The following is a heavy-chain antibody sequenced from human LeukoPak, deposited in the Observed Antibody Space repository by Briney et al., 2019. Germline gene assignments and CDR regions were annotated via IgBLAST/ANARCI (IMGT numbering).Heavy chain of an antibody. V-gene: IGHV3-21*01. J-gene: IGHJ4*02. CDR1: GFTFSSYS. CDR2: ISSSRSYI. Sequence: GGSLTLSCAASGFTFSSYSMNWVRQAPGKGLEWVSSISSSRSYIYYADSVKGRFTISRDNAKHSLYLQMNSLRAEDTAVYYCARGSHEDYWGQGTLVTVSS. CDR3: ARGSHEDY.